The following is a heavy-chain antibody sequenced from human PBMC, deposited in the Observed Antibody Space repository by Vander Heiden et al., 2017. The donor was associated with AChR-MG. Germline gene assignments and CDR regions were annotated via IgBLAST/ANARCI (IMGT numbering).Heavy chain of an antibody. Sequence: EVQLVESGGGLVKPGGSLRLSCAASGSTFSNAGMSWVRQAPGKGLEWVGRIKSKTDGGTTDYAAPVKGRFTISRDDSKNTLYLQMNSLKTEDTAVYYVSAGYSSGYSWDAFDIWGQGTMVTVSS. CDR1: GSTFSNAG. J-gene: IGHJ3*02. CDR3: SAGYSSGYSWDAFDI. D-gene: IGHD3-22*01. V-gene: IGHV3-15*01. CDR2: IKSKTDGGTT.